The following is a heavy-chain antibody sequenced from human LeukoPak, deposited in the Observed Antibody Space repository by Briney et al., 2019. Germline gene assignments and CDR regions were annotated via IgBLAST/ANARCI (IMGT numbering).Heavy chain of an antibody. V-gene: IGHV4-39*07. D-gene: IGHD3-22*01. Sequence: SETLSLTCTVSGGSISSSSYYWGWIRQPPGKGLEWIGSIYYSGSTCYSPSLKSRVTISIDTSKNQFSLKLNSVTAADTAVYYCARDLIATGRYFDYWGQGTLVTVSS. CDR2: IYYSGST. CDR1: GGSISSSSYY. CDR3: ARDLIATGRYFDY. J-gene: IGHJ4*02.